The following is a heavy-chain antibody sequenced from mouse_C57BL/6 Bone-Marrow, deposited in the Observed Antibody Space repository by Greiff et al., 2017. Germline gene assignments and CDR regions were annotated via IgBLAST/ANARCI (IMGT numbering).Heavy chain of an antibody. CDR1: GYTFTSYW. V-gene: IGHV1-55*01. D-gene: IGHD1-1*01. CDR3: ARSNYGSRGDVYFDY. CDR2: IYPGSGST. Sequence: QVQLQQPGAELVKPGASVKMSCKASGYTFTSYWITWVKQRPGKGLEWIGDIYPGSGSTNYNEKFKSKATLTVDTSSSTAYMQLSSLTSEDSAVYYCARSNYGSRGDVYFDYRGQGTTLTVSS. J-gene: IGHJ2*01.